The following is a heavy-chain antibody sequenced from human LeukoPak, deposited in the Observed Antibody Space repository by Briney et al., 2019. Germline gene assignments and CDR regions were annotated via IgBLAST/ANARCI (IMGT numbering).Heavy chain of an antibody. D-gene: IGHD5-12*01. CDR1: GGSISSYY. CDR2: MSTSGST. CDR3: ARGGQYSGYGTTFEY. V-gene: IGHV4-4*07. J-gene: IGHJ4*02. Sequence: SETLSLTCTVSGGSISSYYWSWIRQPAGKGLEWIGRMSTSGSTNYNPSLKSRVTISVDTSKNQLSLKLSSVTAADTAVYYCARGGQYSGYGTTFEYWGQGTLVTVSS.